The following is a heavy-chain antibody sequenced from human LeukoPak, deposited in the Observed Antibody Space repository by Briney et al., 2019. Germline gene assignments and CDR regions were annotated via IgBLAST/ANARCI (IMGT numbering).Heavy chain of an antibody. J-gene: IGHJ5*02. Sequence: SETLSLTCAVYGGSFSGYYWSWIRQPPGKGLEWIGEINHSGSTNYNPSLKSRVTISVDTSKNRFSLKLSSVTAADTAVYYCARKTMIVVVNWFDPWGQGTLVTVSS. D-gene: IGHD3-22*01. V-gene: IGHV4-34*01. CDR2: INHSGST. CDR1: GGSFSGYY. CDR3: ARKTMIVVVNWFDP.